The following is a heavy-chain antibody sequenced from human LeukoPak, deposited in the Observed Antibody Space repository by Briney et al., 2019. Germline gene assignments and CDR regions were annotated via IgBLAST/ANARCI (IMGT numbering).Heavy chain of an antibody. CDR1: GYTFTGYY. J-gene: IGHJ5*02. V-gene: IGHV1-2*02. Sequence: ASVKVSCKASGYTFTGYYMHWVRQAPGQGLEWMGWINPNSGGTNYAQKFQGRVTMTRDTSISTAYMELSGLRSDDTAVYYCARDRDYGDDWFDPWGQGTLVTVSS. D-gene: IGHD4-17*01. CDR2: INPNSGGT. CDR3: ARDRDYGDDWFDP.